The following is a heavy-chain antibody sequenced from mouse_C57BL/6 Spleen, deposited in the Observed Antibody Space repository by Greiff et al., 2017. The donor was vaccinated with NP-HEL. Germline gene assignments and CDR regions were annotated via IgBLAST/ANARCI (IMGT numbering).Heavy chain of an antibody. V-gene: IGHV3-6*01. CDR1: GYSITSGYY. CDR3: ARGYYYGSSYVNAMDY. CDR2: ISYDGSN. Sequence: EVKLMESGPGLVKPSQSLSLTCSVTGYSITSGYYWNWIRQFPGNKLEWMGYISYDGSNNYNPSLKNRISITRDTSKNQFFLKLNSVTTEDTATYYCARGYYYGSSYVNAMDYWGQGTSVTVSS. D-gene: IGHD1-1*01. J-gene: IGHJ4*01.